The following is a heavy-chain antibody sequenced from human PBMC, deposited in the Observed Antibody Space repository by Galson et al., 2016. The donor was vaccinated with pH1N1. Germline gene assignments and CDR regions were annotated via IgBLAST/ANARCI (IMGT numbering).Heavy chain of an antibody. Sequence: SLRLSCAASGFTFNEYGMNWVRQAPGKGLEWVSGVIWNGGSPGYADSVKGRFTISRDNAKKSLYLQLNSLSAEDTAVYYCVRKNYGDAFDIWGRGTMVTVSS. D-gene: IGHD3-10*01. CDR2: VIWNGGSP. CDR3: VRKNYGDAFDI. CDR1: GFTFNEYG. J-gene: IGHJ3*02. V-gene: IGHV3-20*04.